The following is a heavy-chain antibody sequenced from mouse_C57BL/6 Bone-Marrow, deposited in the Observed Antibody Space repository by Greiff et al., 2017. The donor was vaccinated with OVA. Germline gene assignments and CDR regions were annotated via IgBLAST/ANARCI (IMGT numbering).Heavy chain of an antibody. D-gene: IGHD3-2*02. V-gene: IGHV1-50*01. CDR3: ASSQTAQALDY. CDR1: GYTFTSYW. Sequence: QVQLQQPGAELVKPGASVKLSCKASGYTFTSYWMQWVKQRPGQGLEWIGEIDPSDSYTNYNQKFKGKATLTVDTSSSTAYMQLSSLTSEDSAVDYCASSQTAQALDYWGQGTTLTVSS. CDR2: IDPSDSYT. J-gene: IGHJ2*01.